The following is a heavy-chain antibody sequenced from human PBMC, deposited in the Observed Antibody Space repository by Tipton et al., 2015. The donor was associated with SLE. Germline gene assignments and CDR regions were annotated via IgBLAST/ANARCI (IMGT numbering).Heavy chain of an antibody. D-gene: IGHD1-26*01. CDR3: ASRGRGTYFNGFDY. V-gene: IGHV4-31*03. J-gene: IGHJ4*02. Sequence: TLSLTCSVSGGSISSGGYYWNWIRQHPGKGLEWIGYMYYSGSTYYNPSLRRRVSISVDTSKNQFSLKLSSVTAADTAVYYCASRGRGTYFNGFDYWGQGTRVTVSS. CDR1: GGSISSGGYY. CDR2: MYYSGST.